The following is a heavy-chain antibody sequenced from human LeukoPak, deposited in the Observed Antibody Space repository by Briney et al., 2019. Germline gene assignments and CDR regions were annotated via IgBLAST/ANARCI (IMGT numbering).Heavy chain of an antibody. CDR2: INPKSGGT. Sequence: GASVTVSCKASGYTFTSYGISWVRQAPGQGLEWMGWINPKSGGTNYAQKFQGRVTMTRDTSISTAYMDMSSLRSDDTAVYYCARNLWFGESSDAFDMWGQGTMVTVSS. CDR1: GYTFTSYG. CDR3: ARNLWFGESSDAFDM. D-gene: IGHD3-10*01. V-gene: IGHV1-2*02. J-gene: IGHJ3*02.